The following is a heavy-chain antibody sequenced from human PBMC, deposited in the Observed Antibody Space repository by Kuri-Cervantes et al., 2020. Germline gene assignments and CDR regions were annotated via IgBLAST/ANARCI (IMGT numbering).Heavy chain of an antibody. D-gene: IGHD6-19*01. J-gene: IGHJ4*02. Sequence: ASVKVSCKASGYTFTGYYMHWVRQAPGQGLEWMEWINPNSGGTNYAQKFQGRVTMTRDTSISTAYMELSRLRSDDTAVYYCARAVAAPYYFDYWGQGTLVTVSS. V-gene: IGHV1-2*02. CDR3: ARAVAAPYYFDY. CDR1: GYTFTGYY. CDR2: INPNSGGT.